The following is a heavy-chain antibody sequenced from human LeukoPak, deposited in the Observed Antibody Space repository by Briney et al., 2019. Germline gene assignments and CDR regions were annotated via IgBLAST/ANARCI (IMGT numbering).Heavy chain of an antibody. CDR2: INTDGRTI. Sequence: GGSLRLSCAASGFTFSRYWMHWVRHAPGKGLVWVSRINTDGRTITYADSVKGRFTISRDNAKNTLYLQMNSLRAEDTAVYYCVRSAFLTTEFYFDYWDHGTLVTVSS. CDR3: VRSAFLTTEFYFDY. V-gene: IGHV3-74*01. J-gene: IGHJ4*01. D-gene: IGHD4-11*01. CDR1: GFTFSRYW.